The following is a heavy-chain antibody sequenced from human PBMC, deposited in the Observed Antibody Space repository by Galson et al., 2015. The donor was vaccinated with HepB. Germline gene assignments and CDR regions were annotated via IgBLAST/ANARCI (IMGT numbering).Heavy chain of an antibody. D-gene: IGHD3-16*01. Sequence: SCKASGYTFTSYYMHWVRQAPGQGLEWMGIINPSGGSTSYAQKFQGRVTMTRDTSTSTVYMELSSLRSEDTAVYYCARDLGATDFDYWGQGTLVTVSS. CDR2: INPSGGST. CDR1: GYTFTSYY. V-gene: IGHV1-46*01. CDR3: ARDLGATDFDY. J-gene: IGHJ4*02.